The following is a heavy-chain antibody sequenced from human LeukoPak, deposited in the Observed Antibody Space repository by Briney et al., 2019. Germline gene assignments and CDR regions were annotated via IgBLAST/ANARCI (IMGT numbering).Heavy chain of an antibody. CDR3: AREFNIAVAGIYTGFDI. Sequence: GGSLRLSCAASGFTFSSYSMNWVRKAPGKGLGWVANIKEDGSEKRYVGSVKGRFTISRDNAKNSLYLQMNSLRADDTAVYYCAREFNIAVAGIYTGFDIWGQGTMVTVSS. CDR1: GFTFSSYS. J-gene: IGHJ3*02. D-gene: IGHD6-19*01. CDR2: IKEDGSEK. V-gene: IGHV3-7*03.